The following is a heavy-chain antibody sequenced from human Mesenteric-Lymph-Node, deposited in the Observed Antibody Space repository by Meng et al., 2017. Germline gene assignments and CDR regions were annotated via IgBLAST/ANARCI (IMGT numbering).Heavy chain of an antibody. J-gene: IGHJ4*02. CDR3: AKDRYCSGGSCSGGRVGY. Sequence: GESLKISCAASGFTFSSYAMSWVRQAPGKGLEWVSAISGSGGSTYYADSVKGRFTISRDNSKNTLYLQMNSLRAEDTAVYYCAKDRYCSGGSCSGGRVGYWGQGTLVTVS. D-gene: IGHD2-15*01. V-gene: IGHV3-23*01. CDR2: ISGSGGST. CDR1: GFTFSSYA.